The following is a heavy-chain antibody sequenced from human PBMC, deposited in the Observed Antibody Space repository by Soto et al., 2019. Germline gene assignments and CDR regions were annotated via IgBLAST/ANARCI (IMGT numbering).Heavy chain of an antibody. Sequence: GASVKVSCKASGYTFTSYGISWVRQAPGQGLEWMGWISAYNGNTNYAQKLQGRVTMTTDTSTSTAYMELRSLRSDDTAVYYCARGHSDILTGYYGDYWGQGTLVTVSS. CDR3: ARGHSDILTGYYGDY. D-gene: IGHD3-9*01. CDR2: ISAYNGNT. V-gene: IGHV1-18*01. CDR1: GYTFTSYG. J-gene: IGHJ4*02.